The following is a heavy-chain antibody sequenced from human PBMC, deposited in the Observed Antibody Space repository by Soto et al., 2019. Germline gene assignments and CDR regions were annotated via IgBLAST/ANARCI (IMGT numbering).Heavy chain of an antibody. CDR3: VRAGIVATGYGMDV. CDR1: GGSISSGDYY. J-gene: IGHJ6*02. D-gene: IGHD5-12*01. CDR2: IYYSGRT. V-gene: IGHV4-30-4*01. Sequence: QVQLQESGPGLVKPSQTLSLTCTVSGGSISSGDYYWSWIRQPPGKGLEWIGYIYYSGRTYYNPSIKSRVTISLDTSKNQVSLKLSSVTAADTAVYYCVRAGIVATGYGMDVWGQVTTVTVSS.